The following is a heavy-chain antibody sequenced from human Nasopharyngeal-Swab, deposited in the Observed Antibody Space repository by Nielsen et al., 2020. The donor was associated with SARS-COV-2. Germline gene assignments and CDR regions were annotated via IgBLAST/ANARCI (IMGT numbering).Heavy chain of an antibody. CDR3: ARYYYGSGSSPYNWFDP. CDR1: GFTFSNYA. CDR2: IWYDGNQK. Sequence: GGSLRLSCAASGFTFSNYAMHWVRQTPGKGLEWVAVIWYDGNQKYYGDSVKGRFTISRDNSKNTVYLQMNSLRAEDTAVYYCARYYYGSGSSPYNWFDPWGQGTLVTVSS. D-gene: IGHD3-10*01. J-gene: IGHJ5*02. V-gene: IGHV3-33*01.